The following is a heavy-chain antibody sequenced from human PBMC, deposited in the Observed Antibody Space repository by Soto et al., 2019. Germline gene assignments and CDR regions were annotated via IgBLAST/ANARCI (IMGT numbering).Heavy chain of an antibody. Sequence: SETLSLTCTVSGGSISDYYWSWIRQPPGKGLEWVGYIYYTGTTTYNPSLKSRLTLSVDTSKNQFSLKLSSVTAADTAVYYCARRWGDAFDFWGQGTMVTVSS. J-gene: IGHJ3*01. D-gene: IGHD1-26*01. CDR2: IYYTGTT. V-gene: IGHV4-59*01. CDR1: GGSISDYY. CDR3: ARRWGDAFDF.